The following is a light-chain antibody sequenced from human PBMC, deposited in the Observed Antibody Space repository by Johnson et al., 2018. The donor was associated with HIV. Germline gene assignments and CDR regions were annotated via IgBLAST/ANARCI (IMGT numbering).Light chain of an antibody. CDR2: DNN. CDR3: GTWDSGLGAVYV. J-gene: IGLJ1*01. V-gene: IGLV1-51*01. CDR1: SSNIGNNY. Sequence: QSVLTQAPSVSAAPGQTVTISCSGSSSNIGNNYVSWYQQLPGTVPKLLIYDNNKRPSGIPDRFSGSKSGTSATLGITELQTGDEANYYCGTWDSGLGAVYVFGPGTKVTVL.